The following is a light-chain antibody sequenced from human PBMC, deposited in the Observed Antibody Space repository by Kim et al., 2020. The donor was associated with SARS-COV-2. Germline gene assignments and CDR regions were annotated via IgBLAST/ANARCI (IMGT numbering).Light chain of an antibody. J-gene: IGKJ2*01. CDR1: QSVSSSY. CDR3: QQYGSSPYT. CDR2: GAS. V-gene: IGKV3-20*01. Sequence: LSPGERASLSCRARQSVSSSYFAWYQQKPGQAPCLLIYGASSRAAGIPDRFSGSGSGTDFTLTITRLEPEDFAVYYCQQYGSSPYTFGQGTKLEI.